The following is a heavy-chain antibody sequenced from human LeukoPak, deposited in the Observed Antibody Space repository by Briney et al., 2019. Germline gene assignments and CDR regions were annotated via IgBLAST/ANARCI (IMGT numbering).Heavy chain of an antibody. Sequence: GGSLRLSCAASGFTFSSYAMHWVRQAPGKGLEWVAVISYDGSNKYYADSVKGRFTISRDNSKNTLYLQMNSLRAEDTAVYYCAREEVAADIYYYYGMDAWGQGTTVTVSS. CDR1: GFTFSSYA. CDR3: AREEVAADIYYYYGMDA. V-gene: IGHV3-30-3*01. J-gene: IGHJ6*02. D-gene: IGHD2-15*01. CDR2: ISYDGSNK.